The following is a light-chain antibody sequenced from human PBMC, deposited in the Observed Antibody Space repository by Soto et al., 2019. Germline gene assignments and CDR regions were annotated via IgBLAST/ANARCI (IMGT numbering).Light chain of an antibody. V-gene: IGKV1-39*01. CDR2: VAS. Sequence: DIQVAQSPSSLSASVGDRVTITCRTSQAINRYLNWYQQTPGRAPKLLIYVASILHSGVPPRFSGSGVGTYFTLTINGLQPEDFTAYYCQQTYDTPITFGQGTRLDI. CDR1: QAINRY. J-gene: IGKJ5*01. CDR3: QQTYDTPIT.